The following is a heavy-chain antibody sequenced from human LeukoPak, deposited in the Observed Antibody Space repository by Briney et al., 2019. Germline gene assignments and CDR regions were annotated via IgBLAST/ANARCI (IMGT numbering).Heavy chain of an antibody. Sequence: PSETLSLTCTVSGGSISSYYWSWIRQPPGEGLEWIGYIYYSGSTNYNPSLKSRVTISVDTSKNQFSLKLSSVTAADTAVYYCARGIMGDFDYWGQGTLVTVSS. J-gene: IGHJ4*02. CDR3: ARGIMGDFDY. V-gene: IGHV4-59*01. D-gene: IGHD3-16*01. CDR1: GGSISSYY. CDR2: IYYSGST.